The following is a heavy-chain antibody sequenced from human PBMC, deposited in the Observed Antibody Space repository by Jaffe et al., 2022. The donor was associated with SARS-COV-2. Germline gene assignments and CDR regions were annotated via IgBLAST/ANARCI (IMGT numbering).Heavy chain of an antibody. D-gene: IGHD6-6*01. V-gene: IGHV4-59*01. CDR1: DGSIRNYY. CDR3: VRVYSSSYWYFDL. Sequence: QAQLQESGPGLVKPSETLSLTCSVSDGSIRNYYWSWIRQSPGKGLEWIGFAHYSGSTNYDPSLRSRVMMSVDTSKNQFSLKLTSVTPADTAVYYCVRVYSSSYWYFDLWGHGTLVSVSS. J-gene: IGHJ2*01. CDR2: AHYSGST.